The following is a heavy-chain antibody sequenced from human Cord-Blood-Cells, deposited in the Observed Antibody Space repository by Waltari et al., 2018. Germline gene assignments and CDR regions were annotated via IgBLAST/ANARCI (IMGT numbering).Heavy chain of an antibody. D-gene: IGHD5-12*01. V-gene: IGHV3-9*01. Sequence: EVQLVESGGGLVQPGRSLRLSCAASGFTFDDYAMHWVRQAPGKGLEWVSGISWNSGSIGYADSVKGRFTISRDNAKNALYLQMNSLRAEDTALYYCAKDTRGYSGYDYYYYYGMDVWGQGTTVTVSS. J-gene: IGHJ6*02. CDR2: ISWNSGSI. CDR3: AKDTRGYSGYDYYYYYGMDV. CDR1: GFTFDDYA.